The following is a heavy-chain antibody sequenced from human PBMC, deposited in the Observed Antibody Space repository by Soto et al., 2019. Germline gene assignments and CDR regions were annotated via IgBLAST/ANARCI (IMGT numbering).Heavy chain of an antibody. Sequence: ASVKVSCKASGYTFTSYDINWVRQATGQGLEWMGWMNPNSGNTGYAQKFQGRVTMTRNTSISTAYMELSSLRSEDTAVYYCAREMFIWTGTYYYDYWSQGTLVTVSS. J-gene: IGHJ4*02. D-gene: IGHD1-1*01. CDR2: MNPNSGNT. CDR3: AREMFIWTGTYYYDY. CDR1: GYTFTSYD. V-gene: IGHV1-8*01.